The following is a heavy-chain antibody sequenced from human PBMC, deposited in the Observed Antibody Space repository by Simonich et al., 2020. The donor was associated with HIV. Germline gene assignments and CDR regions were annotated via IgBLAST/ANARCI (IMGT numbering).Heavy chain of an antibody. V-gene: IGHV4-38-2*01. Sequence: QVQLQESGPGLVKPSETLSLTCAVSGYSISSGYYWGWIRQPPGKGLEWIGRIYHSGSTDYNPSLKSRVTISVDTSKNQFSLKLSSVTAADTAVYYCASGYYYDSSGYPWYYYGMDVWGQGTTVTVSS. CDR3: ASGYYYDSSGYPWYYYGMDV. CDR1: GYSISSGYY. D-gene: IGHD3-22*01. CDR2: IYHSGST. J-gene: IGHJ6*02.